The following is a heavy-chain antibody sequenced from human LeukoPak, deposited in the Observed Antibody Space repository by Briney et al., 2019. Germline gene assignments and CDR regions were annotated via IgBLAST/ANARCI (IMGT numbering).Heavy chain of an antibody. CDR2: IYSSGST. CDR3: ARQWKDFDF. J-gene: IGHJ4*02. CDR1: GGSISNYF. Sequence: PSETLSLTCSVSGGSISNYFWTWIRQPPGKGLEWIGYIYSSGSTYYNPSLKSRVTISVDTSKNRFSLKLSTVTAADTAVYYCARQWKDFDFWGQGTLVTVSS. V-gene: IGHV4-59*08. D-gene: IGHD1-1*01.